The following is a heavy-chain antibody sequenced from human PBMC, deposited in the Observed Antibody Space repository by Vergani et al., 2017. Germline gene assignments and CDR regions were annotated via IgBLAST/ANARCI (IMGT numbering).Heavy chain of an antibody. V-gene: IGHV3-74*01. Sequence: EVQLVESGGGLVQPGGSLRLSCAASGFTFSRHWMHWVRQAPGKGLVWVSRVNPEGTNTPYADSVKGRFTISRDNAKNSVFLQLNSLRAEDSAVYYCSRDPVEWILSHYYMDVWGKGTTVTVSS. J-gene: IGHJ6*03. CDR1: GFTFSRHW. CDR2: VNPEGTNT. CDR3: SRDPVEWILSHYYMDV. D-gene: IGHD3-3*01.